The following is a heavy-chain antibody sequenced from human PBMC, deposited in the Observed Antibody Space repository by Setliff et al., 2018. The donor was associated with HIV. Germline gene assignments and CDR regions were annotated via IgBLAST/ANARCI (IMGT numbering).Heavy chain of an antibody. Sequence: LSLTCNVSGGSISSSSFYWAWLRQPPGKEPEWIASIYYNTRTYYNLSLRSRVTISVDTSKNLFSLKMTPVTAADTAVYYCAGNQNWNGYAFPYIDVWGKGTTVTVSS. V-gene: IGHV4-39*02. J-gene: IGHJ6*03. CDR2: IYYNTRT. D-gene: IGHD3-3*01. CDR1: GGSISSSSFY. CDR3: AGNQNWNGYAFPYIDV.